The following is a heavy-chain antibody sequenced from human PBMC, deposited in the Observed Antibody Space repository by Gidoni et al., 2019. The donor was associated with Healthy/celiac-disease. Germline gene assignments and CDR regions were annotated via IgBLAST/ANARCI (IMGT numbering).Heavy chain of an antibody. V-gene: IGHV3-33*01. CDR2: IWYDGSNK. CDR1: GFSFSSYG. D-gene: IGHD3-22*01. Sequence: QVQLVESGGGVVQPGRSLRLSCAASGFSFSSYGMHWFRQAPGKGLEWVAVIWYDGSNKYYADAVKVRFTITIDNSKNTLYLQMNSLRAEDTAVYYCARDRYDSSGLYYFDYWGQGTLVTVSS. J-gene: IGHJ4*02. CDR3: ARDRYDSSGLYYFDY.